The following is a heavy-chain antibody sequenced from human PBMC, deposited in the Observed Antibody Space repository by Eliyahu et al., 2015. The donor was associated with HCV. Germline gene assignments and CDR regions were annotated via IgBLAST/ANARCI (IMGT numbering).Heavy chain of an antibody. CDR1: GGSISSSSYY. V-gene: IGHV4-39*01. Sequence: QLQLQESGPGLVKPSETLSLTCTVSGGSISSSSYYWGWIRQPPGKGLEWIGSIYYSGSTYYHPSLKSRVTISVDTSKNQFSLKLSSVTAADTAVYYCARHNNWGYYFDYWGQGTLVTVSS. CDR3: ARHNNWGYYFDY. CDR2: IYYSGST. D-gene: IGHD7-27*01. J-gene: IGHJ4*02.